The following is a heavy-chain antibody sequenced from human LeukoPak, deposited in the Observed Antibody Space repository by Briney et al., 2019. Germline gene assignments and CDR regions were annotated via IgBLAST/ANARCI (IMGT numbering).Heavy chain of an antibody. J-gene: IGHJ4*02. V-gene: IGHV3-23*01. CDR2: ISGSGGNT. CDR3: ARAMEGHPAAAMDY. Sequence: PGGSLRLSCAASGFTFSNYVMSWVRQAPGKGLEWVSAISGSGGNTYYADSVKGRFTISRDNAKNSLYLQMNSLRAEDTAIYYCARAMEGHPAAAMDYWGQGTLVTVSS. D-gene: IGHD2-2*01. CDR1: GFTFSNYV.